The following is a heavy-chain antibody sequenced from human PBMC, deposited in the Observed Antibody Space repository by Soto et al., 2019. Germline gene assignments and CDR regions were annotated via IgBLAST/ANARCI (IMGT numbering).Heavy chain of an antibody. D-gene: IGHD3-10*01. J-gene: IGHJ4*02. CDR2: ISGTAGST. CDR1: GFTFSTSG. Sequence: GGSLRLSCAASGFTFSTSGMSWVRQAPGKGLEWVSGISGTAGSTYYADPVKGRFTISRDNSKNTLYLQMNSLRAEDTAVYYCAKHGSGSTIHYCDYWGQGSLVTVSS. V-gene: IGHV3-23*01. CDR3: AKHGSGSTIHYCDY.